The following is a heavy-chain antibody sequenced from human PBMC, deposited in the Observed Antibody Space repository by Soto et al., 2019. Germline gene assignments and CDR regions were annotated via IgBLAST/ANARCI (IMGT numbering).Heavy chain of an antibody. Sequence: SETLSLTCAVYGGSFSGYYWSWIRQPPGKGLEWIGEINHSGSTNYNPSLKSRVTISVDTSKNQFSLKLSSVTAADTAVYYCALGHSYYYYGMDVWGQGTTVTV. D-gene: IGHD3-16*01. J-gene: IGHJ6*02. V-gene: IGHV4-34*01. CDR2: INHSGST. CDR3: ALGHSYYYYGMDV. CDR1: GGSFSGYY.